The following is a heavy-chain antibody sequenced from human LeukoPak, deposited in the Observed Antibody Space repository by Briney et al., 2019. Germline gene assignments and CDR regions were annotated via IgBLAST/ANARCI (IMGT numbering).Heavy chain of an antibody. CDR2: IYYSGST. J-gene: IGHJ5*02. CDR1: GGSISSYY. D-gene: IGHD3-16*01. Sequence: SETLSLTCTVSGGSISSYYWSWIRQPPGKGLEWIGYIYYSGSTNYNPSLTSRVTISVDTSKNQFSLKLSSVTASDTAGYYCARYLSTGGYNWFDPWGQGTLVTVSS. V-gene: IGHV4-59*01. CDR3: ARYLSTGGYNWFDP.